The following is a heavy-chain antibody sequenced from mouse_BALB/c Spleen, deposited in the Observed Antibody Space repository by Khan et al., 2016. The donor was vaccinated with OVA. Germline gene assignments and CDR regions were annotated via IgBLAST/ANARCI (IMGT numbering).Heavy chain of an antibody. D-gene: IGHD2-14*01. CDR3: ARRTTEYAMDY. V-gene: IGHV1-4*01. CDR2: INPRSGYT. J-gene: IGHJ4*01. Sequence: QVRLQQSGAELARPGASVKMSCKASGCTFTSHTMHWVKQRPGQGLEWIGYINPRSGYTNYNQKFNDKATLTADKSSSTAYMQLSSLTSEDSAVYYCARRTTEYAMDYWGQGTSVTVSS. CDR1: GCTFTSHT.